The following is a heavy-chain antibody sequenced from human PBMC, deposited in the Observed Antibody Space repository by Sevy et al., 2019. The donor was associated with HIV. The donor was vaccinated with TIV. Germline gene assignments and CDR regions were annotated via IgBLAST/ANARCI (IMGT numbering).Heavy chain of an antibody. J-gene: IGHJ4*02. CDR1: GFSFIDYG. V-gene: IGHV1-18*01. D-gene: IGHD5-12*01. Sequence: ASVKVSCKCSGFSFIDYGFSWVRQAPGQGLEWMAWIRVYNGNTNYAQKFQGRVAVTVDSTTKTAYMDLKSLRSDDTAVYYCARATRDGYNPRPFDYWGQGTLVTVSS. CDR3: ARATRDGYNPRPFDY. CDR2: IRVYNGNT.